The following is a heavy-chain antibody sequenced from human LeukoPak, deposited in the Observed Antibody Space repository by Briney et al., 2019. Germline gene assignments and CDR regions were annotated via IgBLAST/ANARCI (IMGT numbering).Heavy chain of an antibody. CDR3: ARLSVIVGAALEYYYYYMDV. Sequence: SETLSLTCTVSDGSISTYYWSWIRQPAGKGLEWIGRIYTGGSTNYNPSLESRVIMSINTPENHFSLKLSSVTAADTAVYYCARLSVIVGAALEYYYYYMDVWGQGTTVTVSS. D-gene: IGHD1-26*01. J-gene: IGHJ6*03. CDR1: DGSISTYY. CDR2: IYTGGST. V-gene: IGHV4-4*07.